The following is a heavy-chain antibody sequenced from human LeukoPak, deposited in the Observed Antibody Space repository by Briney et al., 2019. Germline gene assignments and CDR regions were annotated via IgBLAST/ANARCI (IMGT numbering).Heavy chain of an antibody. D-gene: IGHD3-9*01. CDR1: GGSISSYY. V-gene: IGHV4-59*08. CDR3: ARLFDWSNYFDY. Sequence: PSETLSLTCTVSGGSISSYYWSWIRQPPGKGLEWIGYIYYSGSTNYNPSLKSRVTISVDTSKNQFSLKLSSVTAADTAVYYCARLFDWSNYFDYWGQGTLVTVSS. CDR2: IYYSGST. J-gene: IGHJ4*02.